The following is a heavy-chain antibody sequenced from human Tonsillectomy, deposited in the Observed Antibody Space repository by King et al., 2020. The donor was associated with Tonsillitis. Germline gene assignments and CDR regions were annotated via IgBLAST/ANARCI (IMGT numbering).Heavy chain of an antibody. CDR3: ASERGFGELSIDAFDI. J-gene: IGHJ3*02. CDR2: IYPGDSDT. V-gene: IGHV5-51*01. D-gene: IGHD3-10*01. CDR1: GYSFTSYW. Sequence: VQLVESGAEVKKPGESLKISCKGSGYSFTSYWIGWVRQMPGKGLEWMGIIYPGDSDTRYSPSFQGQVTISADKSISTAYLQWSSLKAPDTAMNYCASERGFGELSIDAFDIWGQGTMVTVSS.